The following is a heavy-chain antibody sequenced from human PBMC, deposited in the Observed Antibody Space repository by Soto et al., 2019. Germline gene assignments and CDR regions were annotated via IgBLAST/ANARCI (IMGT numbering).Heavy chain of an antibody. Sequence: SETLSLTCAISGGSVSSNSAAWNWIRQSPSRGLEWLGRTYYRSKWYNDYAVSVKGRISINPDTSKNLFSLQLNSVTPEDTAVYYCARDRKGGFVMDVWGQGTTVTVSS. CDR3: ARDRKGGFVMDV. CDR2: TYYRSKWYN. CDR1: GGSVSSNSAA. D-gene: IGHD3-16*01. V-gene: IGHV6-1*01. J-gene: IGHJ6*02.